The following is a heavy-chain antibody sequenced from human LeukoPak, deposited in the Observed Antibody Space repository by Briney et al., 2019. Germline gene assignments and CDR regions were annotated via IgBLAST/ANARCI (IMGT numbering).Heavy chain of an antibody. CDR2: INPNSGGT. J-gene: IGHJ3*02. D-gene: IGHD2-2*01. CDR1: GYTFTGYY. V-gene: IGHV1-2*02. CDR3: ARGSTVPATIRRAFDI. Sequence: GASVKVSCKASGYTFTGYYIHWLRQAPGQGLEWMGWINPNSGGTNYAQKFQGRVTMTRDTSISTAYMELSSLTSDDTAVYYCARGSTVPATIRRAFDIWGQGTMATVSS.